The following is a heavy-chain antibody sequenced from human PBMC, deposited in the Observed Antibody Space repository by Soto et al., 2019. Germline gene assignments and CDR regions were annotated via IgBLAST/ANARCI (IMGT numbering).Heavy chain of an antibody. V-gene: IGHV5-51*01. CDR2: FYSGDSET. Sequence: GESLKISCKGSGYSFTSYWIGWVRQMSGKGLEWMGIFYSGDSETKYSPSFEGHVTISADKSISTAYLQWSSLKASDTAMYYCARGIGMDDDAFAIWSQGTMVTVSS. CDR3: ARGIGMDDDAFAI. CDR1: GYSFTSYW. D-gene: IGHD1-20*01. J-gene: IGHJ3*02.